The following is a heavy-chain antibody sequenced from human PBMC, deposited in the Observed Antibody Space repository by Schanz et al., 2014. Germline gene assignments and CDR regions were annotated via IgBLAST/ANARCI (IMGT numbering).Heavy chain of an antibody. V-gene: IGHV3-23*01. Sequence: EMQLLESGGGLAQPGGSLRLSCAASGFTFSSYAMSWVRQAPGKGLEWVSVIGVDGTTTYYADSVKGRFTISRDNSKNTLYLQMNSLRAEDTAIYYCAKDAPYPFDLWGRGTLITVSS. CDR2: IGVDGTTT. CDR1: GFTFSSYA. J-gene: IGHJ2*01. CDR3: AKDAPYPFDL.